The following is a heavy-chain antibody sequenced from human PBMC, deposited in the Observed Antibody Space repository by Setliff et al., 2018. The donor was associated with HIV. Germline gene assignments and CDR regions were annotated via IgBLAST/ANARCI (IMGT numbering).Heavy chain of an antibody. J-gene: IGHJ3*02. CDR1: GNTFSSHY. V-gene: IGHV1-46*01. CDR2: INPSGDIT. D-gene: IGHD3-10*01. Sequence: ASVKVSCKASGNTFSSHYMHWVRQAPGKGLEWMGLINPSGDITSYAEKFQGRVTMTRDTSTSTVYMELRSLRSEYTAIYYCASKGGSGNYPDSDAFDIWGQVTLVTVSS. CDR3: ASKGGSGNYPDSDAFDI.